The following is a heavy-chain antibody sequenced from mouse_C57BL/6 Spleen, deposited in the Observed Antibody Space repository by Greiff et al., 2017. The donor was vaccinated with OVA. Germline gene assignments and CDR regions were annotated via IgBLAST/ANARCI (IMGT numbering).Heavy chain of an antibody. V-gene: IGHV1-69*01. CDR2: IDPSDSYT. CDR1: GYTFTSYW. D-gene: IGHD1-1*01. CDR3: ARYSYGSSPWFAY. J-gene: IGHJ3*01. Sequence: QVQLQQPGAELVMPGASVKLSCKASGYTFTSYWMHWVKQRPGQGLEWIGEIDPSDSYTNYNQKFKGKSTLTVDKSSSTAYMQLSSLTSEDSAVYYCARYSYGSSPWFAYWGQGTLVTVSA.